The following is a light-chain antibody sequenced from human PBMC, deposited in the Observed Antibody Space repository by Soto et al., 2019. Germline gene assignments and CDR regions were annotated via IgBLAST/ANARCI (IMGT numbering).Light chain of an antibody. V-gene: IGKV3-20*01. J-gene: IGKJ2*01. CDR3: QQYGSSPYT. CDR2: AAS. CDR1: QSVSSSS. Sequence: IVLTQSPGTLSLSPGERATLSCRAIQSVSSSSLAWYQQKPGQAPRLLIYAASSRATGIPDRFSASGAGTDFTLTISRLEPEDFAVYYCQQYGSSPYTFGQGTKLEIK.